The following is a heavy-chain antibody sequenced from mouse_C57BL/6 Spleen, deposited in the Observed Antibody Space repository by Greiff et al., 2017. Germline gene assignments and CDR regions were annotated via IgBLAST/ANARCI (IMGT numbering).Heavy chain of an antibody. CDR3: ARDGDYYGSRYFGY. J-gene: IGHJ2*01. V-gene: IGHV1-81*01. D-gene: IGHD1-1*01. Sequence: QVQLKQSGAELARPGASVKLSCKASGYTFTSYGISWVKQRPGQGLEWIGEIYPRSGNTYYNEKFKGKATLTADKSSSTAYMELRSLTSEDSAVYFCARDGDYYGSRYFGYWGQGTTLTVST. CDR2: IYPRSGNT. CDR1: GYTFTSYG.